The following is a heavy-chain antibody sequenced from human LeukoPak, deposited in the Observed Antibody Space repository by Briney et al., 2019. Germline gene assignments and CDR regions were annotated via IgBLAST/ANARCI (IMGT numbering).Heavy chain of an antibody. J-gene: IGHJ4*02. D-gene: IGHD1-26*01. V-gene: IGHV1-46*01. CDR2: INVSGGST. Sequence: ASVKVSCKAFGYTFTDYFIHWVRQAPRLGLEWMGVINVSGGSTTYSQNFQDRITLTRDTSTSTAYMELSSLTYEDLAIYCCARVRETGSFYRAFDYWGQGTLVTVSS. CDR3: ARVRETGSFYRAFDY. CDR1: GYTFTDYF.